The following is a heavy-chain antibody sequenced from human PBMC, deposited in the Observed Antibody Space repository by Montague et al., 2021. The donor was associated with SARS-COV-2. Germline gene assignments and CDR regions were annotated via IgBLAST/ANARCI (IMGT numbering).Heavy chain of an antibody. CDR3: VRDTGSAQAGFDA. J-gene: IGHJ4*02. V-gene: IGHV6-1*01. CDR2: TNYRSKWTS. D-gene: IGHD4-17*01. CDR1: GASVWSNTAA. Sequence: CAISGASVWSNTAAWNWIRRSPSGGLEWLGRTNYRSKWTSDYATSVEGRISIDPDTSKNQFFLHLRSVTPEDTGVYYCVRDTGSAQAGFDAWGQGTLVTVSS.